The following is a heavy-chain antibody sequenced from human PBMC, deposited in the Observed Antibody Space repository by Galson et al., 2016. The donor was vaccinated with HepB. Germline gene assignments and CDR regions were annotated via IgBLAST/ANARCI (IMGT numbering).Heavy chain of an antibody. CDR1: GFKFGMYS. V-gene: IGHV3-48*02. Sequence: SLRLSCAASGFKFGMYSFTWVRQAPGKGLELVAYISDSGSTVTYGDFVKGRFVISRDNGKNLIFLDMARLADDDTAVYYCARDRPGWEGYLDHWGQGVLVAVSS. D-gene: IGHD1-26*01. J-gene: IGHJ4*02. CDR3: ARDRPGWEGYLDH. CDR2: ISDSGSTV.